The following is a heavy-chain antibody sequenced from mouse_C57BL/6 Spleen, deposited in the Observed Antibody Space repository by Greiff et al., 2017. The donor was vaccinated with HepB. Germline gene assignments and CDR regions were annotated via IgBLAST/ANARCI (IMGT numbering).Heavy chain of an antibody. CDR2: IRSKSNNYAT. D-gene: IGHD2-3*01. Sequence: EVKLMESGGGLVQPKGSLKLSCAASGFSFNTYAMNWVRQAPGKGLEWVARIRSKSNNYATYYADSVKDRFTISRDDSESMLYLQMNNLKTEDTARYYCVRQIYDGYVWFAYWGQGTLVTVSA. CDR3: VRQIYDGYVWFAY. CDR1: GFSFNTYA. J-gene: IGHJ3*01. V-gene: IGHV10-1*01.